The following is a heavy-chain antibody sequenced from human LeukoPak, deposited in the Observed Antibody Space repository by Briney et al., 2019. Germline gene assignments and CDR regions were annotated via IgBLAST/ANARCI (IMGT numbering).Heavy chain of an antibody. J-gene: IGHJ6*03. Sequence: ASVKVSCKASGYTFTSYAMHWVRQAPGQRLEWMGWINAGNGNTKYSQKFQGRVTITRDTSASTAYMELSSLRSEDTAVYYCATRYCSSTSCREGYYYYYMDVWGKGTTVTVSS. V-gene: IGHV1-3*01. CDR3: ATRYCSSTSCREGYYYYYMDV. CDR1: GYTFTSYA. CDR2: INAGNGNT. D-gene: IGHD2-2*01.